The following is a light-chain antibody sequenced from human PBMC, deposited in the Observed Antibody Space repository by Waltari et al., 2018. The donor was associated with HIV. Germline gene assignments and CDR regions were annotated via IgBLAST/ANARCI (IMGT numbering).Light chain of an antibody. CDR3: AAWDDSLNGHVL. CDR1: SSNIGSNP. Sequence: QSVLTQPPSASGTPGQRVTFSCSGSSSNIGSNPVDWYQKLPGTAPRLLIYNNNRRPSGVPDLFSGSKSGTSASLAISGLQSEDEADYYCAAWDDSLNGHVLFGGGTKLTVL. J-gene: IGLJ2*01. V-gene: IGLV1-44*01. CDR2: NNN.